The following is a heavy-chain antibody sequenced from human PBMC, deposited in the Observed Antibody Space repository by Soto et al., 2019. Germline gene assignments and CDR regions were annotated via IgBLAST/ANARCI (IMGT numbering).Heavy chain of an antibody. J-gene: IGHJ3*01. CDR1: GGSISGYH. V-gene: IGHV4-59*01. CDR3: ARFFDWPSGLVS. CDR2: IDYYGST. Sequence: SETLSLTCTVSGGSISGYHWSWIRQPPGKRLEWIGYIDYYGSTNYNPSLKSRVTISVDTSKKQFSLNLGSVTAADTAIYYCARFFDWPSGLVSWGQGTMVPVS. D-gene: IGHD3-9*01.